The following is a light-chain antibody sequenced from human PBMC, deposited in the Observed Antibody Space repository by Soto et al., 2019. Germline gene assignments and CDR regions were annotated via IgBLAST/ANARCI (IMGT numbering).Light chain of an antibody. CDR3: SSSTSSSTPNV. CDR2: DVT. CDR1: SSDVGGYNY. Sequence: QSALTQPASVSGSPGQSITISCTGTSSDVGGYNYVSWYQQHTVKTPKLMIYDVTNLPSGVSDRFSGSKSGNTASLTISGRRAEDEAEYYCSSSTSSSTPNVFGTGTKLTVL. V-gene: IGLV2-14*01. J-gene: IGLJ1*01.